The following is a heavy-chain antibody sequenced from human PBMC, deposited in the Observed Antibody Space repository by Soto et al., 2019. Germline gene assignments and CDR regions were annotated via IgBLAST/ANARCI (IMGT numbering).Heavy chain of an antibody. V-gene: IGHV3-30*19. Sequence: QLHLVESGGGVVQPGTSLRLSCAASGFRFKSFVMHWVRQAPGKGLDWVAFTSYDGNNKDYGDSVKGRFTVSRDNSQITLLPQMDFLRPEDTAVYCCVLWGTSGELDLWGQRSVVSV. J-gene: IGHJ5*02. CDR1: GFRFKSFV. D-gene: IGHD2-2*01. CDR3: VLWGTSGELDL. CDR2: TSYDGNNK.